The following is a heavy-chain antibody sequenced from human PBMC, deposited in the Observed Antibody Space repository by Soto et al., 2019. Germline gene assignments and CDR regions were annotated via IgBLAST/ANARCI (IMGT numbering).Heavy chain of an antibody. CDR2: LIPIFPTP. D-gene: IGHD6-19*01. V-gene: IGHV1-69*12. CDR3: ARDKDRLQLGWNYYSDRDG. J-gene: IGHJ6*02. CDR1: GGTFGNSA. Sequence: QVHLVQSGAEVKKTGSSVTVSCKASGGTFGNSAISWVRQAPGQGLEWMGGLIPIFPTPNYAQKYEGRVTSTETVSTSTPYRELTSLRSEDTAVYYCARDKDRLQLGWNYYSDRDGWGQGTTVTVSS.